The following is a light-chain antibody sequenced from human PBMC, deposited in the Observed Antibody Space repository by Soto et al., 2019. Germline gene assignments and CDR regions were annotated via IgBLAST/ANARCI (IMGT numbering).Light chain of an antibody. CDR3: QQYYSYSWT. V-gene: IGKV1-5*01. CDR1: QSVSNW. CDR2: DVS. J-gene: IGKJ1*01. Sequence: DIQMTQSPSTLSASVGERVTITCRASQSVSNWLAWYQQKPGKAPNLLIYDVSSLESGVPSRFSGSVSGTEFTLTISSLQPDDFATYYCQQYYSYSWTFGQGTKVEMK.